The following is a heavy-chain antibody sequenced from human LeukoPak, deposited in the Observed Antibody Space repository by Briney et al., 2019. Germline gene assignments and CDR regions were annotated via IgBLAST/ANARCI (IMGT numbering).Heavy chain of an antibody. V-gene: IGHV3-66*01. J-gene: IGHJ3*02. CDR1: GFTVSSNY. CDR2: IYSGGST. Sequence: PGGSLRLSCAASGFTVSSNYMSWVRQAPGKGLEWASVIYSGGSTYYADSVKGRFTISRDNSKNTLYLQMNSLRAEDTAVYYCARDYCSGGSCYYAFDIWGQGTMVTVSS. CDR3: ARDYCSGGSCYYAFDI. D-gene: IGHD2-15*01.